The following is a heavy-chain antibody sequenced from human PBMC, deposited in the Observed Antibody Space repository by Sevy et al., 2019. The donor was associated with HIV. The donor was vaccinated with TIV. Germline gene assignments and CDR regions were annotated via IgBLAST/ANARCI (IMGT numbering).Heavy chain of an antibody. J-gene: IGHJ6*01. CDR2: VSYDGNTK. V-gene: IGHV3-30*04. Sequence: GGSLRLSCAASGFTFSGYAMHWVRQAPGKGLEWVGLVSYDGNTKYYADSVKGRFTISRDNSENMLYLQMDRLRTEDKAGYFFAGGGRLYDYVWGGQGAPVNLPS. CDR1: GFTFSGYA. D-gene: IGHD3-16*01. CDR3: AGGGRLYDYVW.